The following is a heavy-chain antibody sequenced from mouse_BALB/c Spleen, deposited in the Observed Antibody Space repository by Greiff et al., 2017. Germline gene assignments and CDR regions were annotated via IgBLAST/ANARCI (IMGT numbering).Heavy chain of an antibody. D-gene: IGHD2-4*01. J-gene: IGHJ2*01. Sequence: EVQVVESGGGLVKPGGSLKLSCAASGFTFSSYAMSWVRQSPEKRLEWVAEISSGGSYTYYPDTVTGRFTISRDNTKNTLYLEMSSLRSEDTAMYYCARLITTGFDYWGQGTTLTVSS. CDR1: GFTFSSYA. CDR3: ARLITTGFDY. V-gene: IGHV5-9-4*01. CDR2: ISSGGSYT.